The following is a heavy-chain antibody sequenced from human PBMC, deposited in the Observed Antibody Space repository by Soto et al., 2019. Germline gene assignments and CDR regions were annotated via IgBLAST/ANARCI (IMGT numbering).Heavy chain of an antibody. D-gene: IGHD2-2*01. Sequence: AETLSLTCSVSGGSISYNSYYWGWIRQPPGKGLEWVGGIFYTGTTYYSPSLKDRVTISVDTPKNSFSLNLTSVTAADTAVYFCARLVVVAPVANAWGQGTLVTVSS. CDR2: IFYTGTT. CDR3: ARLVVVAPVANA. J-gene: IGHJ5*02. V-gene: IGHV4-39*02. CDR1: GGSISYNSYY.